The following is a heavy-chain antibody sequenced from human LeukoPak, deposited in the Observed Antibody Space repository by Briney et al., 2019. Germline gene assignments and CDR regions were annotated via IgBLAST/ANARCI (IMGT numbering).Heavy chain of an antibody. CDR3: ASTDTSRDGYNPLDY. D-gene: IGHD5-24*01. Sequence: GGSLRLSCAASGFTFSSYAMSWVRQAPGKGLEWVSTLTGSGATTYYADSVKGRFTISRDNAKNSLYLQMNSLRAEDTAVYYCASTDTSRDGYNPLDYWGQGTLVTVSS. V-gene: IGHV3-23*01. J-gene: IGHJ4*02. CDR1: GFTFSSYA. CDR2: LTGSGATT.